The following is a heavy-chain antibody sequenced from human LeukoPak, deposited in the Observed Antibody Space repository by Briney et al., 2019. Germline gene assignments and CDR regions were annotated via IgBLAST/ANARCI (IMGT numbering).Heavy chain of an antibody. D-gene: IGHD3-16*02. Sequence: SGGSLRLSCAASGFTFSSYAMSWVRQAPGKGLEWVSVISGSGGSTYYADSVKGRFTISRDNSKNTLYLQMNSLRAEDTAVYYCAKDPHYDYVWGSYRSDYWGQGTLVTVSS. V-gene: IGHV3-23*01. CDR3: AKDPHYDYVWGSYRSDY. CDR1: GFTFSSYA. CDR2: ISGSGGST. J-gene: IGHJ4*02.